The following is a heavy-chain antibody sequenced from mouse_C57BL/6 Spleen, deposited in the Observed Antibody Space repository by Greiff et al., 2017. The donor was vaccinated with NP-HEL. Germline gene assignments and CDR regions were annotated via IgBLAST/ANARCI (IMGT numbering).Heavy chain of an antibody. J-gene: IGHJ1*03. V-gene: IGHV5-6*02. CDR2: ISSGGSYT. D-gene: IGHD1-1*01. CDR1: GFTFSSYG. Sequence: DVMLVESGGDLVKPGGSLKLSCAASGFTFSSYGMSWVRQTPDKRLEWVATISSGGSYTYYPDSVKGRFTISRDNAKNTLYLQMSSLKSEDTAMYYCASLGSSKYFDVWGTGTTVTVSS. CDR3: ASLGSSKYFDV.